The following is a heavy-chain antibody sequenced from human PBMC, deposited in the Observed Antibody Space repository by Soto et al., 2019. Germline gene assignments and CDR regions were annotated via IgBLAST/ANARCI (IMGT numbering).Heavy chain of an antibody. D-gene: IGHD3-10*01. CDR1: GGSISSGGYS. J-gene: IGHJ6*02. V-gene: IGHV4-30-2*01. Sequence: PSETLSLTCAVSGGSISSGGYSWSWIRQPPGKGLEWIGYIYHSGSTYYNPSLKSRVTISVDTSKNQFSLKLSSVTAADTAVYYCARGEYYGSGSYQQDYYYYGMDVWGQGTTVTVSS. CDR2: IYHSGST. CDR3: ARGEYYGSGSYQQDYYYYGMDV.